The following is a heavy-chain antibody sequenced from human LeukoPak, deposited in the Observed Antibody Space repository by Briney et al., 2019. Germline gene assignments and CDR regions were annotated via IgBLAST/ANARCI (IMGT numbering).Heavy chain of an antibody. Sequence: GGSLRLSCTTSGFTFGDYAMSWVRQAPGKGLEWVAFVRNKANGGTTDYAASVKGRFTISRDDSKSIAYLQMNSLKTEDTAMYYCARGMFYDIFTGYTFDYWGQGTLVTVSS. J-gene: IGHJ4*02. V-gene: IGHV3-49*04. CDR1: GFTFGDYA. D-gene: IGHD3-9*01. CDR2: VRNKANGGTT. CDR3: ARGMFYDIFTGYTFDY.